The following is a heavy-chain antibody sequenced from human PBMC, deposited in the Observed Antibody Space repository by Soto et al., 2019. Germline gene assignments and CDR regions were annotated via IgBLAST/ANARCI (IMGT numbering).Heavy chain of an antibody. J-gene: IGHJ4*02. D-gene: IGHD3-9*01. V-gene: IGHV3-33*08. CDR1: GFAFSTYG. Sequence: QVQLVESGGGVIQPGKSLRLSCSASGFAFSTYGMHWVRQAPGKGLEWVAVIWADGSRQFYGDSVKGRFTISRDNSKNTLSLQMNRLRGDEPAVYYCVGGTDYWGLSDYWGQGTLVTVSS. CDR2: IWADGSRQ. CDR3: VGGTDYWGLSDY.